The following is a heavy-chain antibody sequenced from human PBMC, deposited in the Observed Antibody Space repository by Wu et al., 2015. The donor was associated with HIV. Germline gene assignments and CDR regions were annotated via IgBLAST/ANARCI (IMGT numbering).Heavy chain of an antibody. CDR3: ASCPGGAAAGTYYYYYGMDV. V-gene: IGHV1-2*02. D-gene: IGHD6-13*01. J-gene: IGHJ6*02. Sequence: QAHLVQSGAEVKKPGASVKVSCEASGYTFTGYYIHWVRQAPGQGLEWMGWINPNSGGTNYAQKFQGRVTMTRDTSISTAYMELSRLRSDDTAVYYCASCPGGAAAGTYYYYYGMDVWGQGTTVTVSS. CDR1: GYTFTGYY. CDR2: INPNSGGT.